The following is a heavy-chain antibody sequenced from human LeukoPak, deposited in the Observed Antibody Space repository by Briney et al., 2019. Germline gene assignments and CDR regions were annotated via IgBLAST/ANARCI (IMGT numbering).Heavy chain of an antibody. J-gene: IGHJ4*01. D-gene: IGHD5-18*01. CDR1: GFTFSTYA. Sequence: GGSLRLSCAASGFTFSTYAMNWARQAPGKGLEWVSTISAGGDSTYHADSVKGRFTISRDNSKNTLYLQMNSLRVEDTAVYYCAGRGYSYGGGGYWGHFTLVTVSS. V-gene: IGHV3-23*01. CDR2: ISAGGDST. CDR3: AGRGYSYGGGGY.